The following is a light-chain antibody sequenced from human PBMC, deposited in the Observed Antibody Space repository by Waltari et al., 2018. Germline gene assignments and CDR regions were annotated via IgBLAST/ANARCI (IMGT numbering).Light chain of an antibody. CDR2: QDN. Sequence: SYELTQPPSVSMSPGQTASITCSGNRLGDKYTAWYQQKAGQSPVLLIYQDNKRPSGIPERFSGSNSGNKATLTITGTQTMDEADYYCQAWDKSSVIFGGGTKLTVL. CDR1: RLGDKY. CDR3: QAWDKSSVI. V-gene: IGLV3-1*01. J-gene: IGLJ2*01.